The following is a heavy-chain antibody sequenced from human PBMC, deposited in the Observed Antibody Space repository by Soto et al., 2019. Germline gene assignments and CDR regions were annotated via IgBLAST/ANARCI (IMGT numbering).Heavy chain of an antibody. V-gene: IGHV1-3*01. CDR2: INAGNGNT. J-gene: IGHJ5*02. Sequence: ASVKVSCKASGYSFTSYAMHWVRQAPGQRLEWMGWINAGNGNTKYSQKFQGRVTITRDTSASTAYMELKSLRDDDTAVYYCAKDGRGTSGWYNWFDPWGQGTLVTVSS. D-gene: IGHD6-19*01. CDR1: GYSFTSYA. CDR3: AKDGRGTSGWYNWFDP.